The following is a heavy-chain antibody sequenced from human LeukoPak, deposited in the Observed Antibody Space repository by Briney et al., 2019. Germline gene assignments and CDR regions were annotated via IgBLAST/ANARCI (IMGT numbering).Heavy chain of an antibody. D-gene: IGHD5-24*01. J-gene: IGHJ4*01. CDR1: GDFISSSCYY. V-gene: IGHV4-39*01. Sequence: PSETLSLTCTVSGDFISSSCYYWGWIRQPPGKVRECIESIYYSGSTYYNPSLKSRVTISVDTSKNQFSLKLSSVTAADTAVYYCVRAGRGDGYTDNFDSWGHGTLVTVSS. CDR2: IYYSGST. CDR3: VRAGRGDGYTDNFDS.